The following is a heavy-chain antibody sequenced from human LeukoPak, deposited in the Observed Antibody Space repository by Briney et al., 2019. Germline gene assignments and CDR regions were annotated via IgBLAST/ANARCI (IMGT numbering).Heavy chain of an antibody. D-gene: IGHD4-4*01. J-gene: IGHJ4*02. CDR2: ISYDGSNK. Sequence: GGSLRLSCAASGFTFSSYGMHWVRQAPGKGLEWVAVISYDGSNKYYADSVKGRFTISRDNSKNTLYLQMNSLRAEDTAVYYCARSLGNDYKGYWGQGTLVTVSS. CDR1: GFTFSSYG. V-gene: IGHV3-30*03. CDR3: ARSLGNDYKGY.